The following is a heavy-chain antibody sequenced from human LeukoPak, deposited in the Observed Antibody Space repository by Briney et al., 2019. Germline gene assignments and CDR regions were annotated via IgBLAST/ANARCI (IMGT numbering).Heavy chain of an antibody. D-gene: IGHD3-22*01. CDR3: ARGRSMIHAFDI. Sequence: GGSLRLSCAASGFTFSSYSMNWVRQAPGKGLEWVSSISSSSSYIYYADSVKGRFTISRDNAKNSLYLQMNSLRAEDTAVYYCARGRSMIHAFDIWGQGTMVTVSS. CDR2: ISSSSSYI. CDR1: GFTFSSYS. J-gene: IGHJ3*02. V-gene: IGHV3-21*01.